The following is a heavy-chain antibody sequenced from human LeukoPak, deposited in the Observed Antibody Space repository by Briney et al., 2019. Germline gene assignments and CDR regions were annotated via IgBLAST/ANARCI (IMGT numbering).Heavy chain of an antibody. CDR3: ARVQLYDFWSGYYNY. CDR2: INPNSGGT. V-gene: IGHV1-2*02. D-gene: IGHD3-3*01. Sequence: ASVKVSCKASGYTFTGYYMHWVRQAPGQGLEWMGWINPNSGGTNYAQKFQGRVTMTRDTSISTAYMELSRLRSDDTAVYYCARVQLYDFWSGYYNYWGQGTLVTVSS. CDR1: GYTFTGYY. J-gene: IGHJ4*02.